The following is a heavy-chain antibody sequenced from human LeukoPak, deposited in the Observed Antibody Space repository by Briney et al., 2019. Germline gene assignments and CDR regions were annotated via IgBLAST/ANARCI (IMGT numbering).Heavy chain of an antibody. Sequence: SQTLSLTCTVSGGSISSGDYYWSWIRQPPGKGLEWIGYIYYSGSTYYNPSLKSRVTISVDTSKNQFSLELSSVTAADTAVYYCARVRIIVVVPAARYYMDVWGKGTTVTVSS. CDR2: IYYSGST. D-gene: IGHD2-2*01. CDR1: GGSISSGDYY. V-gene: IGHV4-30-4*08. CDR3: ARVRIIVVVPAARYYMDV. J-gene: IGHJ6*03.